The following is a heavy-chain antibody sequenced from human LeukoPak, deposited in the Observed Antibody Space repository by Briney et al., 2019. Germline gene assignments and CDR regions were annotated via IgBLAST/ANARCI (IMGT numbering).Heavy chain of an antibody. CDR1: GFTFSSYW. J-gene: IGHJ3*02. V-gene: IGHV3-7*01. CDR2: IKQDGSEK. D-gene: IGHD3-22*01. Sequence: VGSLRLSCAASGFTFSSYWMSWVRQAPGKGLEWVANIKQDGSEKYYVDSVKGRFTISRDNAKNSLYLQMNSLRAEDTAVYYCASHGITIIVVAPDDAFDIWGQGTMVTASS. CDR3: ASHGITIIVVAPDDAFDI.